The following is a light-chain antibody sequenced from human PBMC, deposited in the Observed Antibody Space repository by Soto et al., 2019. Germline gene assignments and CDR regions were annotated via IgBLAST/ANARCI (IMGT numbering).Light chain of an antibody. J-gene: IGKJ1*01. CDR3: LQDINYPWT. CDR1: QGIGNA. Sequence: IQMTQCPSTLSSSVWYMVTICCRASQGIGNALGWYQQKPGKPPKVLIYGASNLQSGVPPRFSGSGSGTDFTLAISSLQPEDSATYYCLQDINYPWTFGQGTKVDIK. V-gene: IGKV1-6*02. CDR2: GAS.